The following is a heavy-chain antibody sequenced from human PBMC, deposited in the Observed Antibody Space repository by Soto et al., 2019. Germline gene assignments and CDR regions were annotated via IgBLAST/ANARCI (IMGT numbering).Heavy chain of an antibody. CDR1: GFPFSSYW. Sequence: EVQLVESGGGLVQPGESLRLSCAASGFPFSSYWMDWVRQAPGKGLEWVANINQDGSQTYYVDSVAGRFTVSRDNAENSLYLKMNSLRVEDTAVYYCTRSLDYGGQGPLVTVSS. CDR3: TRSLDY. CDR2: INQDGSQT. J-gene: IGHJ4*02. V-gene: IGHV3-7*01.